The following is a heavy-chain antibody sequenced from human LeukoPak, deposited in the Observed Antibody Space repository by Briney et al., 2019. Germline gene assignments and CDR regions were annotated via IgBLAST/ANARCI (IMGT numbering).Heavy chain of an antibody. CDR3: AILGYSSGWYVGYFDY. J-gene: IGHJ4*02. Sequence: SVTVSCKASGYTFTCYYMHWLRQAAGQGLDWMGWINPNSGGTNYAQKFQGRVTMTWDTSISTAYMELSRLRSDDTAVYYCAILGYSSGWYVGYFDYWGQGTLVTVSS. V-gene: IGHV1-2*02. CDR1: GYTFTCYY. D-gene: IGHD6-19*01. CDR2: INPNSGGT.